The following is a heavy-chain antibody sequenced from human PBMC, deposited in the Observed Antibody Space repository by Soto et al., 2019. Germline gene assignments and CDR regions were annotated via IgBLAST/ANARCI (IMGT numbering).Heavy chain of an antibody. D-gene: IGHD6-6*01. CDR1: GGTFSSYT. CDR3: AREGSLAAQDGLDY. Sequence: QVQLVQSGAEVKKPGSSVKVSCKASGGTFSSYTISWVRQAPGQGLEWMGRIIPILGIANYAQKFQGRVTITADKSTSTAYMELSSLRSEDTAVYYCAREGSLAAQDGLDYWGQGTLVTVSS. V-gene: IGHV1-69*08. J-gene: IGHJ4*02. CDR2: IIPILGIA.